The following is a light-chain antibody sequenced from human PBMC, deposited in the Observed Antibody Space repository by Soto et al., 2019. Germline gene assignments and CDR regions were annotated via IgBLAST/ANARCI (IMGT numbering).Light chain of an antibody. J-gene: IGKJ4*01. CDR3: QQYGSSPPLT. CDR1: RSVSSSF. V-gene: IGKV3-20*01. Sequence: EIVLTQSPGTLSLSPGGRATLSCRASRSVSSSFLAWYQQKPGQAPRLLIYGASSRATGIPDRFSGSGSGTDFTLTISRVEPEDFAVYYCQQYGSSPPLTFGGGTKVEIK. CDR2: GAS.